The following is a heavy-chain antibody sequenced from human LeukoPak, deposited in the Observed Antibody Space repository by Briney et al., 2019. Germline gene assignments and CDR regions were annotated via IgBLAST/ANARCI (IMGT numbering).Heavy chain of an antibody. CDR2: ISAYNGNT. Sequence: ASVKLSCKASGYTFTSYYMHWVRQAPGQGLEWMGWISAYNGNTNYAQKLQGRVTMTTDTSTSTAYMELRSLRSDDTAVYYCARGGSYGRPLNYYYYMDVWGKGTTVTISS. CDR1: GYTFTSYY. J-gene: IGHJ6*03. V-gene: IGHV1-18*04. CDR3: ARGGSYGRPLNYYYYMDV. D-gene: IGHD4-17*01.